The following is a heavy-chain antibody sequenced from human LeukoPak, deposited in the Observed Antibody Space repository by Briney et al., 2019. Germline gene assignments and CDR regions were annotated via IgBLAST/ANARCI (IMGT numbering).Heavy chain of an antibody. CDR3: ATTVTTPYGMDV. D-gene: IGHD4-17*01. J-gene: IGHJ6*02. CDR1: GGSFSGYY. V-gene: IGHV4-34*01. Sequence: PSETLSLTCAVSGGSFSGYYWSWIRQPPGKGLEWIGEINHSGSTNYNPSLKSRVTISVDTSKNQFSLKLSSVTAADTAVYYCATTVTTPYGMDVWGQGTTVTVSS. CDR2: INHSGST.